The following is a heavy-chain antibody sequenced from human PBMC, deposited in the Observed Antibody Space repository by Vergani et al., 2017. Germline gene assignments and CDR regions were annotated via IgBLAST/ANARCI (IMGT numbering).Heavy chain of an antibody. J-gene: IGHJ4*02. CDR2: IFSNDEK. CDR1: GFSLSNARMG. D-gene: IGHD3-3*01. Sequence: QVTLKESGPVLVKPTETLTLTCTVSGFSLSNARMGVSWIRQPPGKALEWLAHIFSNDEKSYSTSLKSRLTISKDTSKSQVVLTMTNMDPVDTATYYCERIPRDLWSGYPENFDYWGQGTLVTVSS. CDR3: ERIPRDLWSGYPENFDY. V-gene: IGHV2-26*01.